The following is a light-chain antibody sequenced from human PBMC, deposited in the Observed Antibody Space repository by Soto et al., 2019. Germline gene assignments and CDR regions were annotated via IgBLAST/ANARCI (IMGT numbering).Light chain of an antibody. CDR2: EVN. CDR1: SSDVGSYNR. J-gene: IGLJ1*01. V-gene: IGLV2-18*01. CDR3: SLYISGSTYV. Sequence: QSVLTQPPSVSGSPGQSVTISCTGTSSDVGSYNRLSWYQQPPGTAPKLIVYEVNTRPSGVPDRFSGSKSGSTASLTISGLQAEDEADYYCSLYISGSTYVFGTGTKGTVL.